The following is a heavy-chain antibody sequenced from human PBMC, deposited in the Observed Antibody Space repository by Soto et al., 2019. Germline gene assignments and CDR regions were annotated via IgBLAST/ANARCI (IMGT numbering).Heavy chain of an antibody. D-gene: IGHD6-6*01. V-gene: IGHV4-38-2*01. Sequence: SETLSLTCAVSGYSISSTYYWGWIRQPPGKGLEWIGSIYHSGSTYYNPSLKSRVTISVDTSKNQFSLKLSSVTAADTAVYYCARGHGSSSHWFDPWGQGTLVTVSS. CDR1: GYSISSTYY. J-gene: IGHJ5*02. CDR3: ARGHGSSSHWFDP. CDR2: IYHSGST.